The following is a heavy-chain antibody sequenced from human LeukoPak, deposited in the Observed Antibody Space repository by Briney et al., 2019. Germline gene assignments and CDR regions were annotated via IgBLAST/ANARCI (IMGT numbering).Heavy chain of an antibody. CDR3: ARGLDYYDSSGPLGY. J-gene: IGHJ4*02. Sequence: GRSLRLSCAASGFTFSSYGMHWVRQAPGKGLEWVAVIWYDGSNKYYADSVKGRFTISRDNSKNTLYLQMNSLRAEDTAVYYCARGLDYYDSSGPLGYWGQGTLVTVSS. D-gene: IGHD3-22*01. CDR2: IWYDGSNK. CDR1: GFTFSSYG. V-gene: IGHV3-33*01.